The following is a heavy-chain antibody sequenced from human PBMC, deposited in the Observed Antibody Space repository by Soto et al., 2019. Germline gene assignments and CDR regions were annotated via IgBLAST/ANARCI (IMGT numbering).Heavy chain of an antibody. J-gene: IGHJ6*02. Sequence: SQTLSLTCAISGDSVSSNSAAWNWIRQSPSRGLEWLGRTYYRSKWYNDYAVSVKSRITINPDTSKNQFSLQLNSVTPEDTAVYYCARDMVAYSYGSYYYGMDVWGQGTTVTVSS. CDR2: TYYRSKWYN. D-gene: IGHD5-18*01. V-gene: IGHV6-1*01. CDR3: ARDMVAYSYGSYYYGMDV. CDR1: GDSVSSNSAA.